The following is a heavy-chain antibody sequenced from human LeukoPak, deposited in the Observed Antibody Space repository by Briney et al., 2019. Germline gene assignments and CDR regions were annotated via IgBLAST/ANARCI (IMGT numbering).Heavy chain of an antibody. CDR1: GFTFRTSG. CDR3: AKDLRPGITGTYDY. J-gene: IGHJ4*02. D-gene: IGHD1-20*01. CDR2: IRYDGSNK. V-gene: IGHV3-30*02. Sequence: GGSLRLSCAASGFTFRTSGMNWVRQAPGKGLEWVAFIRYDGSNKYYADSVKGRFTTSRDNSKNTLYLQMNSLRAEDTAVYYCAKDLRPGITGTYDYWGQGTLVTVSS.